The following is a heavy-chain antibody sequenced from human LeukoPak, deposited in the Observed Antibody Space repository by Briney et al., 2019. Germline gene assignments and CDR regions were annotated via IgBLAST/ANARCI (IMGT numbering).Heavy chain of an antibody. D-gene: IGHD3-22*01. J-gene: IGHJ4*02. Sequence: SDTLSLTCGLYDGPFSGYYWSWIRQPPGKGLEWIVEINHSGNTNQNPSLKSRVTRSVDTSKNQFSLKLSSATAADTSVYYCARDLYYDSSGYYLHWGQGTLVTVSS. CDR3: ARDLYYDSSGYYLH. V-gene: IGHV4-34*01. CDR2: INHSGNT. CDR1: DGPFSGYY.